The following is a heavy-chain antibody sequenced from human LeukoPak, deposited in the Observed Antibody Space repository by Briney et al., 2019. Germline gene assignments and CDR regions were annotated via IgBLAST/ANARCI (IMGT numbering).Heavy chain of an antibody. V-gene: IGHV1-69*13. Sequence: ASVKVSCKASGGTFSSYAISWVRQAPGQGLEWMGGIIPIFGTANYAQKFQGRVTITADESRSTASMEPSNLRSEDTAVYYCPVSARGAQQRVHPHFDYWGQGTLVTVSS. CDR2: IIPIFGTA. CDR1: GGTFSSYA. J-gene: IGHJ4*02. CDR3: PVSARGAQQRVHPHFDY. D-gene: IGHD6-13*01.